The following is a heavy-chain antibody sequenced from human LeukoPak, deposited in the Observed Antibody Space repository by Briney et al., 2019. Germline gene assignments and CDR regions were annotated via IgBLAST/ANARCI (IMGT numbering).Heavy chain of an antibody. J-gene: IGHJ4*02. V-gene: IGHV4-4*07. D-gene: IGHD4-23*01. CDR1: GGSISSYY. Sequence: SETLSLTCTVSGGSISSYYWSWIRQPAGKGLEWIGRIYTIGSTNYNPSLKSRVTMSVDTSKNQFSLKLSSVTAADTAVYYCARDLGDYGGNSGRFDYWGQGTLVTVSS. CDR2: IYTIGST. CDR3: ARDLGDYGGNSGRFDY.